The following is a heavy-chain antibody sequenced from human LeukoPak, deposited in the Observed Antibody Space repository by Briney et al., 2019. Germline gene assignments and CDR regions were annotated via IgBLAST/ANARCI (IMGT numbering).Heavy chain of an antibody. D-gene: IGHD3-16*01. Sequence: PGGSLRLSCAASGFTFSSYSMNWVRQAPGKGLEWVSSISSSSSYIYYADSVKGRFTISRDNAKNSLYLQMNSLRAEDTAVYCCARDGIGGSPPDHNWFDPWGQGTLVTVSS. V-gene: IGHV3-21*01. J-gene: IGHJ5*02. CDR2: ISSSSSYI. CDR3: ARDGIGGSPPDHNWFDP. CDR1: GFTFSSYS.